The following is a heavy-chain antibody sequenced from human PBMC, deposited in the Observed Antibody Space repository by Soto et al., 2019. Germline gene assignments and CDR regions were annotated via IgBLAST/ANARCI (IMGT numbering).Heavy chain of an antibody. CDR1: GDSIGGGGFC. D-gene: IGHD4-17*01. Sequence: QLQLQESGSGLVKPSQTLSLTCAVSGDSIGGGGFCWSWIRQPPGKGLQWIGYTFNSGTTYYNPSFNSRVSISIDKSKNQVSLRLTAVTAADTAASFRARRTVGFPYYFDIWGQGILVTVSS. J-gene: IGHJ4*02. CDR3: ARRTVGFPYYFDI. V-gene: IGHV4-30-2*01. CDR2: TFNSGTT.